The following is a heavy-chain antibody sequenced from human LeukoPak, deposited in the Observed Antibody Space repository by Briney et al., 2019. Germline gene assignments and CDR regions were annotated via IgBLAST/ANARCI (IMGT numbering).Heavy chain of an antibody. CDR2: ISTDNGHT. CDR1: GYTFTSYG. V-gene: IGHV1-18*01. Sequence: GASVRVSCKASGYTFTSYGINWVRQAPGQGLEWMGWISTDNGHTNNAPKLQGRVTMTTDTTTTTAYMELRSLRYDDSAIYYCARGISYYYMDVWGKGTTVTVSS. CDR3: ARGISYYYMDV. J-gene: IGHJ6*03. D-gene: IGHD2/OR15-2a*01.